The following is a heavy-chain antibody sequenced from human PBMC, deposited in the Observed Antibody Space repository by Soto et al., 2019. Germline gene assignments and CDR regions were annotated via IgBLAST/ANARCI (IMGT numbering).Heavy chain of an antibody. Sequence: ASETLSLTCTVSGGFVNSDTHSWSWIRQTPGKRLEWIGFIYSGGSTKNPSLRSRVTMSVDTSKNQFSLKLRSVIVADTAVYHCARFVRSCSATTCSTRADVWGQGITVTVSS. CDR3: ARFVRSCSATTCSTRADV. J-gene: IGHJ6*02. CDR2: IYSGGST. V-gene: IGHV4-61*01. D-gene: IGHD2-2*01. CDR1: GGFVNSDTHS.